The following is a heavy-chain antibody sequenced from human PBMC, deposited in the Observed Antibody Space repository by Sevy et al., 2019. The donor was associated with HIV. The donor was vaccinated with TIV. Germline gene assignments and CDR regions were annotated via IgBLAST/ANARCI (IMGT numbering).Heavy chain of an antibody. V-gene: IGHV1-18*01. J-gene: IGHJ3*02. CDR3: ARERSLVRGVNDAFDI. CDR1: GYTFTSYG. D-gene: IGHD3-10*01. CDR2: ISAYNGNT. Sequence: ASVKVSCKASGYTFTSYGISWVRQAPGQGLEWMGWISAYNGNTNYAQKLQGRVTMTTDTSTSTAYMELRSLRSDDTAVYYCARERSLVRGVNDAFDIWGQGTMVTVSS.